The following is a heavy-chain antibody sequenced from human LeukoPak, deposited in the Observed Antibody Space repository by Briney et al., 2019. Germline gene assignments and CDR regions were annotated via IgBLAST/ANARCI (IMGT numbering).Heavy chain of an antibody. CDR3: ARDRSSSWFPYYYYGMDV. CDR2: MNPNSGNT. D-gene: IGHD6-13*01. Sequence: GASVKVSCKASGYTFTSYDINWVRQATGQGLELMVWMNPNSGNTGYAQKFQGRVTMTRNTSISTAYMELSSLRSEDTAVYYCARDRSSSWFPYYYYGMDVWGQGTTVTVSS. V-gene: IGHV1-8*01. CDR1: GYTFTSYD. J-gene: IGHJ6*02.